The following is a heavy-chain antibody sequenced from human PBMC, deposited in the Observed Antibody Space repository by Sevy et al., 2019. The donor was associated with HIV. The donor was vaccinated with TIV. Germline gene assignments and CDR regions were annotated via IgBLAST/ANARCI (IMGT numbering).Heavy chain of an antibody. J-gene: IGHJ4*02. CDR3: ARFVGYCSGGRCSIIDF. D-gene: IGHD2-15*01. CDR2: RSYNGRNQ. Sequence: GGSLRLSCAASGFRLSDHAVSWVRRTPGKGLEWLADRSYNGRNQYYADSVKGRFTISKDDSKNTLYLQLNSLRAEDTAVYYCARFVGYCSGGRCSIIDFWGQGTLVTVS. V-gene: IGHV3-30*04. CDR1: GFRLSDHA.